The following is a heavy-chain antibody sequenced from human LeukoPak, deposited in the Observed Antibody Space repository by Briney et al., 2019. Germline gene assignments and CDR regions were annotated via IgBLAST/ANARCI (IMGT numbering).Heavy chain of an antibody. CDR1: GGSISSYY. CDR3: ASRSSIWSGYQDTLYYFDS. J-gene: IGHJ4*02. D-gene: IGHD3-3*01. V-gene: IGHV4-59*01. CDR2: IYYSGST. Sequence: WETLSLTCTVPGGSISSYYWSWIRQPPGKRLEWIGHIYYSGSTNYNPSLKSRVTISVDTSKNQFSLKLSSVTAADTAVYYCASRSSIWSGYQDTLYYFDSWGQGTLVTVSS.